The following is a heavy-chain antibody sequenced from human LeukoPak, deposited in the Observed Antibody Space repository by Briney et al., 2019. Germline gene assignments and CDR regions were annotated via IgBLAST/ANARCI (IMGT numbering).Heavy chain of an antibody. CDR2: INNDGDKR. CDR1: GLSFRSYI. J-gene: IGHJ4*02. CDR3: AKGLADSVNDY. Sequence: GGSLRLSCEASGLSFRSYIMNWVRRPPGKGLEWIASINNDGDKRYYADSVKGRFIISRDNAKNSLYLQMNSLRPEDTALYYCAKGLADSVNDYWGQGTLVTVSS. V-gene: IGHV3-21*04. D-gene: IGHD3-16*02.